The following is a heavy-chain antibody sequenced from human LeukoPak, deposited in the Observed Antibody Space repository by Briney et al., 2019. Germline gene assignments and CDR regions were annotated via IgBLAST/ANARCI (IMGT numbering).Heavy chain of an antibody. J-gene: IGHJ4*02. V-gene: IGHV3-23*01. D-gene: IGHD3-10*01. CDR3: AKDTDSAIYFDS. CDR1: VFPFSSYA. Sequence: GGSLRLSFTASVFPFSSYAMSWVPQAPGKGLEWVSAISGSGGSTYYADSVKGRFTISRDNSKNTLYLQMNSLRAEDTAVYYCAKDTDSAIYFDSWGQGTLVTVSS. CDR2: ISGSGGST.